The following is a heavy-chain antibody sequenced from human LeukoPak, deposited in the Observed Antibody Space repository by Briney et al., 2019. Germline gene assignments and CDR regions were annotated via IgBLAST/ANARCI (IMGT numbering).Heavy chain of an antibody. CDR3: ARDRGYYDFWSGYYTPPGDY. V-gene: IGHV3-30*04. Sequence: GGSLRLSCAASGFTFSSYAMHWVRQAPGKGLEWVAVISYDGSNKYYADSVKGRFTISRDNSKNTLYLQRNSLRAEDTAVYYCARDRGYYDFWSGYYTPPGDYWGQGTLVTVSS. CDR2: ISYDGSNK. CDR1: GFTFSSYA. D-gene: IGHD3-3*01. J-gene: IGHJ4*02.